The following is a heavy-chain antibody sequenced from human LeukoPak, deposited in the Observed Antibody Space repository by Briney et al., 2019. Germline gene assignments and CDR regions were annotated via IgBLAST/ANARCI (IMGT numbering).Heavy chain of an antibody. CDR3: ARRDTAMVNFDY. V-gene: IGHV4-30-4*01. CDR2: IYYSGST. D-gene: IGHD5-18*01. CDR1: GGSISSGDYY. J-gene: IGHJ4*02. Sequence: SETLSLTYTVSGGSISSGDYYWSWIRQPPGKGLEWIGYIYYSGSTYYNPSLTSRVTISVDTSKNQFSLKLSSVTAADTAVYYCARRDTAMVNFDYWGQGTLVTVSS.